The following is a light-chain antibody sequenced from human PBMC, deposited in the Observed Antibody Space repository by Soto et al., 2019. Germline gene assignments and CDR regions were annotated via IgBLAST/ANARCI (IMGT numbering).Light chain of an antibody. J-gene: IGLJ1*01. V-gene: IGLV1-40*01. CDR2: GNS. CDR1: SPNIGAGYD. Sequence: QSVLTQPPSVSGAPGQRVTISCTGSSPNIGAGYDVHWYQQLPGTAPKLLIYGNSNRPSGVPDRFSGSKSGTSASLAITGLQAEDEADYYCQSYDSSLSNVFGTGTKLTVL. CDR3: QSYDSSLSNV.